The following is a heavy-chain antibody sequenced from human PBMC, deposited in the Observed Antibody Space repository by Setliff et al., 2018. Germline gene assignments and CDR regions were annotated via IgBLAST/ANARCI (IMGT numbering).Heavy chain of an antibody. CDR3: ARASWYYDFWSGSEGSGWFDP. D-gene: IGHD3-3*01. CDR2: IHYSGSI. V-gene: IGHV4-59*11. CDR1: GGSISRHY. J-gene: IGHJ5*02. Sequence: SETLSLTCTVSGGSISRHYWSWIRQPPGKGLEWIGYIHYSGSINYNPSLKSRVTISVDTSKNQFSLKMTSMTAADTAVYYCARASWYYDFWSGSEGSGWFDPWGQGTLVTVS.